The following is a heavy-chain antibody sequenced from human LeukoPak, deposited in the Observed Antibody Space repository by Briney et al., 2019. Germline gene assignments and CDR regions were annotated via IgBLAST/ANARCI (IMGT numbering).Heavy chain of an antibody. V-gene: IGHV1-3*01. CDR1: GYTFTSYA. CDR3: ASWGPYYYDSSGFFRPEDYYYYGMDV. J-gene: IGHJ6*02. Sequence: ASVKVSCKASGYTFTSYAMHWVRQAPGQRLEWMGWINAGNGNTKYSQKFQGRVTITRDTSASTAYMELSSLRSEDTAVYYRASWGPYYYDSSGFFRPEDYYYYGMDVWGQGTTVTVSS. D-gene: IGHD3-22*01. CDR2: INAGNGNT.